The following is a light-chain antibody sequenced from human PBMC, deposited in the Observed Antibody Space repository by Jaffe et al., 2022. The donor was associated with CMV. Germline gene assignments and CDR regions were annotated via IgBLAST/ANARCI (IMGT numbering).Light chain of an antibody. V-gene: IGKV1-9*01. CDR1: QGIGNY. CDR2: DAS. CDR3: QQVDSYPRT. J-gene: IGKJ5*01. Sequence: DIQLTQSPSFLSASVGDRVTVACRASQGIGNYLAWYQQKPGKAPKLLIYDASTLQSGVPLRFSGSRSGADFILTISGLQPEDFATYYCQQVDSYPRTFGQGTRLEIK.